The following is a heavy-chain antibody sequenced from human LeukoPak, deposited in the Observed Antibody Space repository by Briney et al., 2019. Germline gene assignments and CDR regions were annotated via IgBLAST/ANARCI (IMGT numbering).Heavy chain of an antibody. V-gene: IGHV5-51*01. CDR3: ATYAGSSSKYFQD. J-gene: IGHJ1*01. D-gene: IGHD3-10*01. Sequence: GESLKISCKASGSRFTNYWIGWVRPMPGKGLEWMGIIYPGDSDTRYSPSFQGQVTISADKSISTAYLQRSSLQASDTAMYYCATYAGSSSKYFQDWGQGTLVTVSS. CDR1: GSRFTNYW. CDR2: IYPGDSDT.